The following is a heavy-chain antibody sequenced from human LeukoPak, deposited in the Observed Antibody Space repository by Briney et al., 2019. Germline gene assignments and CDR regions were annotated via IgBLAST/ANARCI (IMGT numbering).Heavy chain of an antibody. CDR1: GGSISSHY. V-gene: IGHV4-59*11. CDR3: ARGQFYYDPSGLGAWYYMDV. Sequence: SETLSLTCTVSGGSISSHYWAWIRQPPGKGLEWIGYIFHSGSADYSPSLKTRVTISVDKSKGQFSLKLSSVTAADTAVYYCARGQFYYDPSGLGAWYYMDVWGTGTTVTVSS. D-gene: IGHD3-22*01. J-gene: IGHJ6*03. CDR2: IFHSGSA.